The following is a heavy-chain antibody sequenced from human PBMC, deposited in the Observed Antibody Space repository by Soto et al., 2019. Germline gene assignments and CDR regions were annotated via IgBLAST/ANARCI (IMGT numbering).Heavy chain of an antibody. CDR1: GGSISSGGTGSY. CDR2: IYYTGNT. CDR3: ASGHDAYKVRY. J-gene: IGHJ4*02. D-gene: IGHD1-1*01. V-gene: IGHV4-31*03. Sequence: QVQLQESGPGLVKPSQTLSLTCTVSGGSISSGGTGSYWTWIRQLPGKGLEWIGYIYYTGNTYYNPSLKPRPTISIDTSENQFSLTLTSVTAADTAVYFCASGHDAYKVRYWGQGTLVTVSS.